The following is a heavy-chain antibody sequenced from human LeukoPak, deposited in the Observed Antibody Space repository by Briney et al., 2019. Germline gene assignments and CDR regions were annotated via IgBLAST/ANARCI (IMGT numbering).Heavy chain of an antibody. CDR2: ISAYNGNT. Sequence: VASVKVSCKASGYTFTSYGISWVRQAPGQGLERMGWISAYNGNTNYAQKLQGRVTMTTDTSTSTAYMELRSLRSDDTAVYYCVLLWFGDSHFSTNYYYGMDVWGQGTTVTVSS. D-gene: IGHD3-10*01. CDR1: GYTFTSYG. J-gene: IGHJ6*02. CDR3: VLLWFGDSHFSTNYYYGMDV. V-gene: IGHV1-18*01.